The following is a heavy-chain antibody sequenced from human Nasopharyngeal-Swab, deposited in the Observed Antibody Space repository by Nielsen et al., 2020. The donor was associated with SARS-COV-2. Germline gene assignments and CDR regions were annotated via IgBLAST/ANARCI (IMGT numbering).Heavy chain of an antibody. Sequence: WIRQPPGKGLEWIGSIYYSGSTYYNPSLKSRVTISVDTSKNQFSPKLNSVTAGDTAVYYCARLDPYSSKDDYWGQGTLVTVSS. D-gene: IGHD6-13*01. CDR3: ARLDPYSSKDDY. V-gene: IGHV4-39*01. CDR2: IYYSGST. J-gene: IGHJ4*02.